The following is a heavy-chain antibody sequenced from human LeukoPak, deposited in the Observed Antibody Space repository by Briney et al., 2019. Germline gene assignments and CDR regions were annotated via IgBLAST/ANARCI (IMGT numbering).Heavy chain of an antibody. J-gene: IGHJ4*02. V-gene: IGHV3-66*01. D-gene: IGHD1-26*01. CDR3: AKIRLDSGSYYFDY. CDR1: GFTVSSNY. CDR2: IYSGGST. Sequence: GGSLRLSCAASGFTVSSNYMSWVRQAPGKGLEWVSVIYSGGSTYYADSVKGRFTISRDNSKNTLYLQMNSLRAEDTAVYYCAKIRLDSGSYYFDYWGQGTLVTVSS.